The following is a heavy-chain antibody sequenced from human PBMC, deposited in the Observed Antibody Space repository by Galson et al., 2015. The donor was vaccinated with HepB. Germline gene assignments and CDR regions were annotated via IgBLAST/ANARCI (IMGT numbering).Heavy chain of an antibody. V-gene: IGHV3-23*01. D-gene: IGHD1-26*01. CDR2: ISGSGGTT. CDR1: GFSFSSYA. CDR3: AKGGGPYSGSYGYYFHY. Sequence: SLRLSCAASGFSFSSYAMSWVRQAPGKGLEWVTAISGSGGTTYYADSVKGRFTISRDNTKNTLILQMNSLRVEDTAVYYCAKGGGPYSGSYGYYFHYWGQGSLVTVSS. J-gene: IGHJ4*02.